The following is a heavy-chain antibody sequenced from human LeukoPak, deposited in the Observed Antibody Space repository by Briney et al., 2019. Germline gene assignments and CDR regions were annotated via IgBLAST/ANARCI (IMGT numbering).Heavy chain of an antibody. Sequence: GGSLRLSCAASGFTFSSYSMNWVRQAPGKGLEWVSSISSSSSYIYYAHSVKGRFTISRDNAKNSLYLQMNSLRAEDTAVYYCARDAGVGSYLYWGQGTLVTVSS. CDR2: ISSSSSYI. CDR1: GFTFSSYS. J-gene: IGHJ4*02. D-gene: IGHD1-26*01. V-gene: IGHV3-21*01. CDR3: ARDAGVGSYLY.